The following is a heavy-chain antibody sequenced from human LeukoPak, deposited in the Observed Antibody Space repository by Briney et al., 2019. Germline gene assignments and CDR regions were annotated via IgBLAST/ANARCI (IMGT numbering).Heavy chain of an antibody. V-gene: IGHV1-18*01. CDR1: GYTFTSYG. CDR2: ISVYNGNT. J-gene: IGHJ5*02. D-gene: IGHD2-2*01. Sequence: ASVKVSCKASGYTFTSYGISWVRQAPGQGPEWMGWISVYNGNTNYAQKFQGRVTMTTDTSTSTAYMELRSLRSDDTAVYYCARVPSLYCNITSCYQEGTAAATAYNWFDPWGQGTLVTVSS. CDR3: ARVPSLYCNITSCYQEGTAAATAYNWFDP.